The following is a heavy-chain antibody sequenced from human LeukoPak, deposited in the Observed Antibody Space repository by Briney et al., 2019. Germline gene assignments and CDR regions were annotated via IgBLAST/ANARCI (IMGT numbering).Heavy chain of an antibody. CDR3: ARVYYDSSGYEFGIDY. J-gene: IGHJ4*02. Sequence: PGGSLRLSCAASGFTFDDYGMSWVRQAPGKGLEWVSGINWNGGSTGYADSVKGRFTISRDNGKNSLYLQMNSLRAEDTALYYCARVYYDSSGYEFGIDYWGQGTLVTVSS. D-gene: IGHD3-22*01. CDR2: INWNGGST. CDR1: GFTFDDYG. V-gene: IGHV3-20*04.